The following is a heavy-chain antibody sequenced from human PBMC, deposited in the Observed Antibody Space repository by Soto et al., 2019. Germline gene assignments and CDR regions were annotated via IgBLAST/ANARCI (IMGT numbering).Heavy chain of an antibody. J-gene: IGHJ6*02. V-gene: IGHV3-48*03. CDR3: ARGIIYLTTVTIPYGMDV. CDR2: ISSSGSTI. CDR1: GFTFSSYE. D-gene: IGHD4-17*01. Sequence: PGGSLRLSCAASGFTFSSYEMNWVRQAPGKGLEWVSYISSSGSTIYYADSVKGRFTISRDNAKNSLYLQMNSLRAEDTAVYYCARGIIYLTTVTIPYGMDVWGQGTTVTVSS.